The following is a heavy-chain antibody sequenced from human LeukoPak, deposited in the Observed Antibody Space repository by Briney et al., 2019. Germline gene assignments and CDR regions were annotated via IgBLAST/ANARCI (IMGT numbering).Heavy chain of an antibody. CDR1: GFTFSSYW. CDR3: ARQGRISSSWYLD. J-gene: IGHJ4*02. Sequence: GGSLRLSCAASGFTFSSYWMSWVRQAPGKGLEWVANIKQDGSEKYYVDSVKGRFTISRDNAKNSLYLQMNSLRAEDTAVYYCARQGRISSSWYLDWGQGTLVTVS. V-gene: IGHV3-7*01. D-gene: IGHD6-13*01. CDR2: IKQDGSEK.